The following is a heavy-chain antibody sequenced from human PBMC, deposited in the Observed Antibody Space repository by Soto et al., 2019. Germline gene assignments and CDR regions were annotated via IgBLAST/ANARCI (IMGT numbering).Heavy chain of an antibody. CDR3: TTDSHFTMNLVRFDY. D-gene: IGHD3-22*01. Sequence: EVQLVESGGGLVEPGGSLRLSCAASGFTFATAWINWVRQAPGKGLEWGGRIKSKIDGGTTDFAAPVKGRFAISRDDSRNMVYFQMNSLEIEDTAVYYCTTDSHFTMNLVRFDYWGLGTLVTVSS. CDR2: IKSKIDGGTT. CDR1: GFTFATAW. V-gene: IGHV3-15*07. J-gene: IGHJ4*01.